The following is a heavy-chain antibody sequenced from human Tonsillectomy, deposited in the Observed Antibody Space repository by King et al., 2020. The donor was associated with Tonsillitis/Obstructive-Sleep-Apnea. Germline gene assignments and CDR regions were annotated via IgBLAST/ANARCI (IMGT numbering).Heavy chain of an antibody. CDR2: INHSGST. Sequence: VQLQQWGAGLLKPSETLSLTCAVYGGSFSAYYWSWIRQPPGKGLEWIVEINHSGSTNYNPSLKSRVTISVDTSKNQFSLKLSSVTAADTAVYYCATRLTGIAAAGSDWFAPWGQGNLVTVSS. J-gene: IGHJ5*02. D-gene: IGHD6-13*01. CDR3: ATRLTGIAAAGSDWFAP. V-gene: IGHV4-34*01. CDR1: GGSFSAYY.